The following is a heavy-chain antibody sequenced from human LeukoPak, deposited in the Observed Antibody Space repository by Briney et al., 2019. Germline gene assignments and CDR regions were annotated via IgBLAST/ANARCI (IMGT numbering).Heavy chain of an antibody. V-gene: IGHV1-2*02. J-gene: IGHJ4*02. CDR2: INPNSGGT. Sequence: ASVKVSCKASGYTFTDYNIDLVRQAPGQGLEWMGWINPNSGGTNYAQKFQGRVTMTRDTSIGTAYMDLSSLISADTAVYYCATHPFDFWGQGTLVTVSS. CDR1: GYTFTDYN. CDR3: ATHPFDF.